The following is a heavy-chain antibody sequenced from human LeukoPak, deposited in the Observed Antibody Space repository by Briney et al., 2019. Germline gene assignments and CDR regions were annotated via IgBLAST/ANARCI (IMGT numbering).Heavy chain of an antibody. J-gene: IGHJ4*02. V-gene: IGHV5-51*01. D-gene: IGHD3-9*01. CDR1: GYIFTSYW. CDR2: INPGDSDT. Sequence: GESLQISCKGSGYIFTSYWIGWVRQLPGKGLEWMGIINPGDSDTRYSPSFQGQVTISADKSISTAYLQWSSLKASDTAMYYCARLLVPYYDILTGHFDYWGQGTLVTVSS. CDR3: ARLLVPYYDILTGHFDY.